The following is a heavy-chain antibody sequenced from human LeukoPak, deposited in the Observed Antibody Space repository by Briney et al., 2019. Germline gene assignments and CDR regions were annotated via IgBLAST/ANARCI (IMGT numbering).Heavy chain of an antibody. Sequence: ASVKVSCKPSGYTFTSFGISWVRQAPGQGLEWMGWIGAYNGDTNYAQKFQGRVTMTTDTSTSTAYMDPRSLRSDDTAVYYCTRDHCSGDNCPTFDYWGQGTLVTVSS. CDR3: TRDHCSGDNCPTFDY. CDR2: IGAYNGDT. V-gene: IGHV1-18*04. J-gene: IGHJ4*02. CDR1: GYTFTSFG. D-gene: IGHD2-15*01.